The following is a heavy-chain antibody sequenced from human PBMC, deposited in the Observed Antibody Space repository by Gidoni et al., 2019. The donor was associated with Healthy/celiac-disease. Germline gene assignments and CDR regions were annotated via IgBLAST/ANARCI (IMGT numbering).Heavy chain of an antibody. D-gene: IGHD5-12*01. J-gene: IGHJ6*02. V-gene: IGHV3-23*01. CDR3: AKVGRSGYSGYDFRYGMDV. Sequence: EVQLLESGGGLVQPGGSLRLSCAASGFTFSSYAMSWVRQAPGKGLEWVSAISGSGGSTYYADSVTGRFTISRDNSKNTLYLQMNSLRAEDTAVYYCAKVGRSGYSGYDFRYGMDVWGQGTTVTVSS. CDR2: ISGSGGST. CDR1: GFTFSSYA.